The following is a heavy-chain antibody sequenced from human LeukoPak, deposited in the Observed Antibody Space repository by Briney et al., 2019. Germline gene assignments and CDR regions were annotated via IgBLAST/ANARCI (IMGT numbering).Heavy chain of an antibody. CDR2: TYYRSKWYN. J-gene: IGHJ6*02. D-gene: IGHD4/OR15-4a*01. CDR3: ARDGGASPSGLYYYGMDV. V-gene: IGHV6-1*01. Sequence: SQTLSLTCAISGDSVSSNSAAWNWIRQSPSRGLEWLGRTYYRSKWYNDYAVSVKSRIPINPDTSKNQFSLQLNSVTPEDTAVYYCARDGGASPSGLYYYGMDVWGQGTTVTVSS. CDR1: GDSVSSNSAA.